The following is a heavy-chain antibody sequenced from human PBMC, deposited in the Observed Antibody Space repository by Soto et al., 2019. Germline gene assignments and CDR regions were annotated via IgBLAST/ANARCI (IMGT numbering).Heavy chain of an antibody. J-gene: IGHJ4*02. CDR3: ARVHYDNKAAPHHFDY. Sequence: GGSLRLSCAASGFSVSSYTMNWVRQAPGKGLEWVSSISKSSDEKDYADAVKGRFTISRDNAKNSLYLQMNSLRDEETAVYYCARVHYDNKAAPHHFDYWGQGTLVTVSS. CDR1: GFSVSSYT. CDR2: ISKSSDEK. D-gene: IGHD3-22*01. V-gene: IGHV3-21*01.